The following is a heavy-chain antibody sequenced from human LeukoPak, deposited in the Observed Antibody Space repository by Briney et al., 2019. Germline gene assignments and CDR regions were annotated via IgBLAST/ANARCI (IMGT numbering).Heavy chain of an antibody. J-gene: IGHJ4*02. Sequence: PSETLSLTCTVSGGSISSSSYYWGWIRQPPGKGLEWIGSIYYSGSTHYNPSLKSRVAISVDTSKNQFSLKLSSVTAADTAVYYCARDLPPSYWGQGTLVTVSS. CDR1: GGSISSSSYY. V-gene: IGHV4-39*07. CDR3: ARDLPPSY. CDR2: IYYSGST.